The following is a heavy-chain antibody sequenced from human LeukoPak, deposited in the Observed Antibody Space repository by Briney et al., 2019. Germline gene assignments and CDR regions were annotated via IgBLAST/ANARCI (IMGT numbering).Heavy chain of an antibody. Sequence: SGTLSLTCAVSGGSISSSNWWSWVRQPPGKGLEWIGEIYHSGSTNYNPSLKSRVTISVDTSKNQFSLKLSSVTAADTAVYYCASTRKYYYGSGSKAFDIWGQGTMVTVSS. CDR2: IYHSGST. CDR1: GGSISSSNW. D-gene: IGHD3-10*01. J-gene: IGHJ3*02. CDR3: ASTRKYYYGSGSKAFDI. V-gene: IGHV4-4*02.